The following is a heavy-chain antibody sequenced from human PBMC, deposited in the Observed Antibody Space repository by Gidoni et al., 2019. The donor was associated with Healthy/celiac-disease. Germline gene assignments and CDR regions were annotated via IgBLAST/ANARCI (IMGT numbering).Heavy chain of an antibody. Sequence: EVQRVESARGLVQPGGSLRLSCAASGFTFSSSCMHWVRQAPGKGLVWVSRINSDGSSTSYADSVKGRFTISRDNAKNTLYLQMNSLRAEDTAVYYCARGLGYCSGGSCPNWFDPWGQGTLVTVSS. CDR2: INSDGSST. J-gene: IGHJ5*02. CDR1: GFTFSSSC. D-gene: IGHD2-15*01. V-gene: IGHV3-74*01. CDR3: ARGLGYCSGGSCPNWFDP.